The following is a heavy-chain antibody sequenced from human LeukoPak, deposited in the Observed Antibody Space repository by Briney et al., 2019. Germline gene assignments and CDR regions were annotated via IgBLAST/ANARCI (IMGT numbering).Heavy chain of an antibody. CDR2: INYSGRT. D-gene: IGHD3-22*01. V-gene: IGHV4-39*01. Sequence: PSETLSLTCTVSGGSISSSSYYWGWIRQPPGKGLEWIGSINYSGRTYYNPSLKSRVTISVDTSKNQFSLKLSSVTAADTAVYSCARHPSGYYDHWGQGTLVTVSS. CDR3: ARHPSGYYDH. J-gene: IGHJ5*02. CDR1: GGSISSSSYY.